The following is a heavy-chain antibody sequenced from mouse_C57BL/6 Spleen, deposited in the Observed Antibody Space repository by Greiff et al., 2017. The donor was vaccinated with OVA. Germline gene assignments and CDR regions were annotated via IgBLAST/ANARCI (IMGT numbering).Heavy chain of an antibody. V-gene: IGHV7-1*01. CDR2: SRNKANDYTT. D-gene: IGHD1-1*01. CDR1: GFTFSDFY. J-gene: IGHJ4*01. CDR3: ARDLAYYGSSYGAMDG. Sequence: EVKLMESGGGLVQSGRSLRLSCATSGFTFSDFYMEWVRQAPGKGLEWIAASRNKANDYTTEYSASVKGRFIVSRDTSQSILYLQMNALRAEDTAIYYCARDLAYYGSSYGAMDGWGQGTSVTVSS.